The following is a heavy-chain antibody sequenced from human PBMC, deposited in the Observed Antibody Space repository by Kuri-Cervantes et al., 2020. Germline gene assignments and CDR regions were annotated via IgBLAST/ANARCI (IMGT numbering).Heavy chain of an antibody. V-gene: IGHV3-20*04. CDR3: ARDQGGYGSGTAYYYYYYYMDV. CDR1: GFTSSSYW. J-gene: IGHJ6*03. CDR2: INWNGGST. D-gene: IGHD3-10*01. Sequence: GGSLRLSCAASGFTSSSYWMHWVRQAPGKGLEWVSGINWNGGSTGYADSVKGRFTISRDNAKNSLYLQMNSLRAEDTALYYCARDQGGYGSGTAYYYYYYYMDVWGKGTTVTVSS.